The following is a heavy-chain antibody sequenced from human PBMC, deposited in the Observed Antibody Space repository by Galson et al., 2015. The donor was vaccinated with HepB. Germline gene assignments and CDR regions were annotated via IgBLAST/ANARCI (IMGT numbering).Heavy chain of an antibody. V-gene: IGHV3-21*01. Sequence: SLRLSCAASGFTFNTYSMNWVRQAPGKGLEWVSSISGSSSQIDYADSVKGRFTISRDNAKNSLSLQMNSLRADDTAVYFCTGAFVMSMISFYWGQGTLVTVSS. CDR3: TGAFVMSMISFY. D-gene: IGHD3-16*02. CDR2: ISGSSSQI. J-gene: IGHJ1*01. CDR1: GFTFNTYS.